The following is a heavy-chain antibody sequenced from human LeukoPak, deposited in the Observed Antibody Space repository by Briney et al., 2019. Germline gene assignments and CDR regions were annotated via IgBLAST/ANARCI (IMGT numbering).Heavy chain of an antibody. V-gene: IGHV3-48*03. J-gene: IGHJ6*03. CDR3: ARENKAARYSYMDV. D-gene: IGHD6-6*01. CDR2: ISSSGSTI. CDR1: GFTFSSYE. Sequence: GGSLRLSCAASGFTFSSYEMNWVRQAPGKGLEWVSYISSSGSTIYYADSVKGRFTISRDNAKNSLSLQMNSLRAEDTALYYCARENKAARYSYMDVWGRGTTVTVSS.